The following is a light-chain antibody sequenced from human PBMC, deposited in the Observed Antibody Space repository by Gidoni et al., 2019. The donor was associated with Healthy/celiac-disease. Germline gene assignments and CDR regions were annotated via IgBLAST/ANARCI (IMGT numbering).Light chain of an antibody. Sequence: DIVMTKSPDSLAVSLGERATINCKSSQSVLYSSNNKNYLAWYQHKPGQPPKLLIYWAYTLESGVPDRFSGSGSGTDFTLTISSLQAEDVAVYYCQQYYSTPHTFGQGTKLEIK. CDR2: WAY. CDR3: QQYYSTPHT. J-gene: IGKJ2*01. CDR1: QSVLYSSNNKNY. V-gene: IGKV4-1*01.